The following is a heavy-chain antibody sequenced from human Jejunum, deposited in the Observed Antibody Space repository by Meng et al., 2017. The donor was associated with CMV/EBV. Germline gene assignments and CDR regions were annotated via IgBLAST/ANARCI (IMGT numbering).Heavy chain of an antibody. V-gene: IGHV4-34*02. CDR3: ARRLGWTGSYSALGY. CDR1: DESFSDYS. J-gene: IGHJ4*02. D-gene: IGHD1-26*01. Sequence: QVQLQQWGAGLLKPSGTLSLTCAVDDESFSDYSWNWIRQPPGKGLEWIAEINDSGSADYNPSLKSRVTVSIDTSKRHFSLNLKSVTAADTAVYYCARRLGWTGSYSALGYWGQGILVTVSS. CDR2: INDSGSA.